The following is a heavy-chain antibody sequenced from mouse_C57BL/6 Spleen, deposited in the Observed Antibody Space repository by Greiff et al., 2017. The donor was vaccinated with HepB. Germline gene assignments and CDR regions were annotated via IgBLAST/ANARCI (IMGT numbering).Heavy chain of an antibody. V-gene: IGHV5-17*01. Sequence: EVKLVESGGGLVKPGGSLKLSCAASGFTFSDYGMHWVRQAPEKGLEWVAYISSGSSTIYYADTVKGRFTISRDNAKNTLFLQMTSLRSEDTAMYYCARSGYYPWFAYWGQGTLVTVSA. CDR2: ISSGSSTI. CDR3: ARSGYYPWFAY. D-gene: IGHD2-3*01. J-gene: IGHJ3*01. CDR1: GFTFSDYG.